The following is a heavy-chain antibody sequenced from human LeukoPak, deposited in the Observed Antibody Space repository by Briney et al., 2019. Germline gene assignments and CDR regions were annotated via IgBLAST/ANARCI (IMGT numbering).Heavy chain of an antibody. Sequence: SSETLSLTCAVSGGSISSSNWWSWVRQPPGKGLGWIGEIYHSGSTNYNPSLKSRVTISVDKSKNQFSLKLSSVTAADTAVYYCARGYGYISSWLDYWGQGTLVTVSS. CDR1: GGSISSSNW. D-gene: IGHD6-13*01. CDR3: ARGYGYISSWLDY. V-gene: IGHV4-4*02. J-gene: IGHJ4*02. CDR2: IYHSGST.